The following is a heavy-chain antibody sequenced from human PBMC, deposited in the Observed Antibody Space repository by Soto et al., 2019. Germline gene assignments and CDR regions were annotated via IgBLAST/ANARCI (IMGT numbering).Heavy chain of an antibody. CDR1: GGSISDHY. D-gene: IGHD3-10*01. CDR3: EKRLYTSGVLFDY. V-gene: IGHV4-59*11. Sequence: PSETLSLTCTVSGGSISDHYYMWIRQPPGRGLEYIAYIYNGGSTNYNPSLKSRAIISVDTSKNQFSLKLASVIAADTAVYYCEKRLYTSGVLFDYWGQGTPVTVSS. CDR2: IYNGGST. J-gene: IGHJ4*02.